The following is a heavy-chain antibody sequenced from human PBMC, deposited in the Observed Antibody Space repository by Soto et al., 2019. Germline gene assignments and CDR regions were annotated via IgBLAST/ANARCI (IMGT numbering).Heavy chain of an antibody. V-gene: IGHV4-4*02. CDR1: GGSFPSNNW. Sequence: AETLSLTCAVSGGSFPSNNWWTDVRQPPGQGLEWIGEIYRTGSTNYNPSLKSRVTISLDKSENQFSLKVTSLTAADTAVYYCASRDPGTSVDYWGQGTLVTVSS. J-gene: IGHJ4*02. CDR3: ASRDPGTSVDY. D-gene: IGHD1-7*01. CDR2: IYRTGST.